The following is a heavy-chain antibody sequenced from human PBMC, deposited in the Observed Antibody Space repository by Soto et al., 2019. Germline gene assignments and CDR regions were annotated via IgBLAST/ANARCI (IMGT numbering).Heavy chain of an antibody. V-gene: IGHV3-53*01. CDR2: IYSGGST. Sequence: HPGGSLRLSCAASGFTVSSNYISWVRQAPGKGLEWVSVIYSGGSTYYADSVKGRFTISRDNSKNTLYLQMNSLRAEDTAVYYCARSYDSSGYYAYWGQGTLVTVSS. J-gene: IGHJ4*02. CDR3: ARSYDSSGYYAY. D-gene: IGHD3-22*01. CDR1: GFTVSSNY.